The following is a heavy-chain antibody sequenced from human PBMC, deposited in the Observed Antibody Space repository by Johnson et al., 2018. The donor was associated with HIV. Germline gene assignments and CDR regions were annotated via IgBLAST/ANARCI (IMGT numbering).Heavy chain of an antibody. V-gene: IGHV3-9*01. CDR2: ISWNSGSI. CDR1: GFTFDDYA. D-gene: IGHD6-13*01. J-gene: IGHJ3*02. Sequence: VQLVESGGGLVQPGRSLRLSCAASGFTFDDYAMHWVRQAPGKGLEWVSGISWNSGSIGYADSVKGRFSVSRDNSKNTLYLQMNSLRAEDTAVYYCAKGYSSSWYVAIDIWGQGTMVTVSS. CDR3: AKGYSSSWYVAIDI.